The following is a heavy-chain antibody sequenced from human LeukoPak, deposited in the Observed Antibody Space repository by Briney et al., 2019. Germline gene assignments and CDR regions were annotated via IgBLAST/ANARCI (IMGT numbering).Heavy chain of an antibody. CDR1: GGTFSSYA. V-gene: IGHV1-69*01. J-gene: IGHJ5*02. CDR3: ARAASRVVPAAMGGNWFDP. D-gene: IGHD2-2*01. Sequence: SSVKVSCKASGGTFSSYAISWVRQAPGQGLEWMGGIIPIFGTANYAQKFQGRVTITADESTSTAYMELRSLRSDDTAVYYCARAASRVVPAAMGGNWFDPWGQGTLVTVSS. CDR2: IIPIFGTA.